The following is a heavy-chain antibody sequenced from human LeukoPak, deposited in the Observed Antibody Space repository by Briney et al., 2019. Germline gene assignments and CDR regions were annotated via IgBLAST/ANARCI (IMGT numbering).Heavy chain of an antibody. CDR2: IKHDGSEQ. J-gene: IGHJ6*04. CDR1: GFTFSNYW. V-gene: IGHV3-7*01. D-gene: IGHD3-10*02. CDR3: AELGITMIGGV. Sequence: GGSLRLSCAASGFTFSNYWMTWVRQSPGKGLEWMANIKHDGSEQYYVDSVKGRFTISRDNAKNSLYLQMNSLRAEDTAVYYCAELGITMIGGVWGKGTTVTISS.